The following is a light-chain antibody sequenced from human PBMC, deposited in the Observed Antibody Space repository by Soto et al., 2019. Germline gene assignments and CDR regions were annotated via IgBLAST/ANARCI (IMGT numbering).Light chain of an antibody. CDR3: CSYAGSYTSA. CDR1: SSDVGTYNY. CDR2: DVR. Sequence: QSALTQPRSVSGSPGQSVTISCTGTSSDVGTYNYVSWYQQHPGKAPKLMIYDVRQRPSGAPDRFSGSKSGNTASLTISGLHADDESDYYCCSYAGSYTSAFGGGTKLTVL. J-gene: IGLJ2*01. V-gene: IGLV2-11*01.